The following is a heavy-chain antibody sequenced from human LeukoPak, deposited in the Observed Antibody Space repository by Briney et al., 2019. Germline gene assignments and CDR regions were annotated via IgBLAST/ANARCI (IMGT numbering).Heavy chain of an antibody. J-gene: IGHJ4*02. CDR2: IYYSGST. D-gene: IGHD2-15*01. CDR3: ARVSHYCSGGSCYLVRYYFGY. V-gene: IGHV4-30-4*01. Sequence: PSQTLSLTCTVSGGSISSGDYYWSWIRQPPGKGLEWIGYIYYSGSTYYNPSLKSRVTISVDTSKNQFSLKLSSVTAADTAVYYCARVSHYCSGGSCYLVRYYFGYWSQGTLVTVSS. CDR1: GGSISSGDYY.